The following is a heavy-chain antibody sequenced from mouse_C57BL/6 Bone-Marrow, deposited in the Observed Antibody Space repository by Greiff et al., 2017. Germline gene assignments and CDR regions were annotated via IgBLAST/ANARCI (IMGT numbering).Heavy chain of an antibody. CDR2: IYPGSGNT. Sequence: VQLQQSGAELVRPGASVKLSCKASGYTFTDYYINWVKQRPGQGLEWIARIYPGSGNTYYNEKFKGKATLTAEKSSSTAYMQLSSLTSEDSAVYFCARFRAMDYWGQGTSVTVSS. CDR1: GYTFTDYY. J-gene: IGHJ4*01. V-gene: IGHV1-76*01. CDR3: ARFRAMDY.